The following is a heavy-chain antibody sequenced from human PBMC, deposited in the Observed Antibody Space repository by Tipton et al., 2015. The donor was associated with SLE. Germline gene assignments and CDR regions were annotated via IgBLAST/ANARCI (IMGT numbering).Heavy chain of an antibody. CDR2: MYTSGAT. CDR3: ASAAYSSSSDGFDV. V-gene: IGHV4-4*07. J-gene: IGHJ3*01. CDR1: GGSISFDY. D-gene: IGHD6-6*01. Sequence: TLSLTCTVSGGSISFDYWSWIRQPAGKGLEWIGRMYTSGATNYNPSLTSRVSMSVDTSKKQFSLNLSLVTAADTAVYYCASAAYSSSSDGFDVWGQGTMVTVTS.